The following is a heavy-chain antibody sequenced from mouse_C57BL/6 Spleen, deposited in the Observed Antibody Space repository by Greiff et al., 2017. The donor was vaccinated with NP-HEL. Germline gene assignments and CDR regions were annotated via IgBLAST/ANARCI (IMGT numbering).Heavy chain of an antibody. V-gene: IGHV5-17*01. J-gene: IGHJ4*01. CDR1: GFTFSDYG. CDR3: ARAGGYKVDYAMDY. Sequence: DVMLVESGGGLVKPGGSLKLSCAASGFTFSDYGMHWVRQAPEKGLEWVAYISSGSSTIYYADTVKGRFTISRDNAKNTLFLQMTSLRSEDTAMYYCARAGGYKVDYAMDYWGQGTSVTVSS. D-gene: IGHD1-3*01. CDR2: ISSGSSTI.